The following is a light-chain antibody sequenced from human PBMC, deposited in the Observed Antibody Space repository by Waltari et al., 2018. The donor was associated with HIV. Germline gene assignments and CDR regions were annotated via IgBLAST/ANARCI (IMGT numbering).Light chain of an antibody. CDR3: QQYCSVPYT. CDR1: QSLVYTSDNKNF. Sequence: DVVLTPSPDSLAVSLGKRATLNCTSNQSLVYTSDNKNFLAWYQQKAGQRRRWLIYWSSTRASGVPDRFSGSGSETDFTLTITSLQAEEVAIYCCQQYCSVPYTFGQGTKLEIK. J-gene: IGKJ2*01. CDR2: WSS. V-gene: IGKV4-1*01.